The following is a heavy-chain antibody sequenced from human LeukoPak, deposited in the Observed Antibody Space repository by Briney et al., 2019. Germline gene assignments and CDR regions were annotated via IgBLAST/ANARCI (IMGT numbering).Heavy chain of an antibody. CDR2: ISSNGGST. V-gene: IGHV3-64*01. J-gene: IGHJ4*02. CDR3: ARAAAGPFDY. Sequence: PGGSLRPSCAASGFTFSSYAMHWVRQAPGKGLEYVSAISSNGGSTYYANSVKGRFTISRDNSKNTLYLQMGSLRAEDMAVYYCARAAAGPFDYWGQGTLVTVSS. CDR1: GFTFSSYA. D-gene: IGHD6-13*01.